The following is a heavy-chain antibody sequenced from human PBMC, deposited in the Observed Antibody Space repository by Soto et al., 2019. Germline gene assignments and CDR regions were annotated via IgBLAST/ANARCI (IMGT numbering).Heavy chain of an antibody. J-gene: IGHJ4*02. V-gene: IGHV1-69*13. CDR2: IIPIFGTA. CDR3: ARDREMATIMAFDY. D-gene: IGHD5-12*01. CDR1: GGTFSSYA. Sequence: VKVSCKASGGTFSSYAISWVRQAPGQGLEWMGGIIPIFGTANYAQKFQGRVTITADESTSTAYMELSSLRSEDTAVYYCARDREMATIMAFDYWGQGTLVTVSS.